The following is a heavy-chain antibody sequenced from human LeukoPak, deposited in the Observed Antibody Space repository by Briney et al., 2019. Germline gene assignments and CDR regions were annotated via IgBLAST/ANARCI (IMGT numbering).Heavy chain of an antibody. D-gene: IGHD1-26*01. V-gene: IGHV3-66*01. Sequence: PAGSLRLSCAASGFTGSSNYMSWVRPGPGKGREWVSLIYSGGRTYQADSVKSRYTISSDADKNPLYLQMNNLRAEDSAVYYCATGSYSSDYWGQGTLVTVSS. J-gene: IGHJ4*02. CDR3: ATGSYSSDY. CDR1: GFTGSSNY. CDR2: IYSGGRT.